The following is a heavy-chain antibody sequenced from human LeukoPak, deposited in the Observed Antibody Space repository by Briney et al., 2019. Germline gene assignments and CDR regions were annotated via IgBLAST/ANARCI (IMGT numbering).Heavy chain of an antibody. CDR2: IYYSGST. V-gene: IGHV4-59*01. CDR3: ARDTAGHEYSSSSKAFDI. J-gene: IGHJ3*02. D-gene: IGHD6-6*01. Sequence: SETLSLTCTVSGGSISSYYWSWIRQPPGKGLEWIGYIYYSGSTNYNPSLKSRVTISVDTSKNQFSLKLSSVTAADTAVYYCARDTAGHEYSSSSKAFDIWGQGTMVTVSS. CDR1: GGSISSYY.